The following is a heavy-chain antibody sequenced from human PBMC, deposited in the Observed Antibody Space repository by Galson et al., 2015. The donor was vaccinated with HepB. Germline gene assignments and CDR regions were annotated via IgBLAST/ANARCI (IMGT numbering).Heavy chain of an antibody. V-gene: IGHV5-51*01. CDR3: ARRAYSSSWFTKPFDY. CDR2: IYPGDSDT. CDR1: AYNFANYW. D-gene: IGHD6-13*01. Sequence: QSGAEVKKPGESLKISCKGSAYNFANYWIGWVRQMPGKGLEWMGLIYPGDSDTRYSPSFQGQVTISADKSISTAYLQWNSLKASDTAMYYCARRAYSSSWFTKPFDYWGQGTLVTVSS. J-gene: IGHJ4*02.